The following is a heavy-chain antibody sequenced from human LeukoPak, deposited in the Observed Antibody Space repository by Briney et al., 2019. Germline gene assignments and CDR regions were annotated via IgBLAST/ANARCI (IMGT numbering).Heavy chain of an antibody. Sequence: TGGSLRLSCVASGFTFSRYGIHWVRQPPGKGLEWVAVIRYDGSAYSYADSVKGRFTISRDNSKNTLYLQMNSLRAEDAAVYYCAKEPLVVAVSWYFDYWGQGSLVTVSS. CDR3: AKEPLVVAVSWYFDY. J-gene: IGHJ4*02. V-gene: IGHV3-30*02. CDR2: IRYDGSAY. CDR1: GFTFSRYG. D-gene: IGHD6-19*01.